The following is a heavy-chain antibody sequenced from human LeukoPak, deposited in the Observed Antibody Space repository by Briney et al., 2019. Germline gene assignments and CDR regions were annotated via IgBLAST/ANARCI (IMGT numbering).Heavy chain of an antibody. CDR1: GGSFSGYD. CDR3: ARGHGGLGGMDV. Sequence: PSDTLSLTCAVYGGSFSGYDWSWIRQPPGKGLEWIGEINHSGSTNYSPSLKSRVTISVDTSKNHFSLKVRSVTAADTAVYYCARGHGGLGGMDVWGQGTTVSVSS. D-gene: IGHD3/OR15-3a*01. J-gene: IGHJ6*02. CDR2: INHSGST. V-gene: IGHV4-34*01.